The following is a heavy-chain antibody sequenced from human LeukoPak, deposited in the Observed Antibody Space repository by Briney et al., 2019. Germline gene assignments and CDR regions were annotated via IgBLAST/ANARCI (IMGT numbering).Heavy chain of an antibody. V-gene: IGHV4-39*01. D-gene: IGHD6-6*01. CDR2: IYYSGST. Sequence: SETLSLTCTVSGGSISSSSYYWGWIRQPPGKGLEWIGSIYYSGSTYYNPSLKSRVTISVDTSKNQFSLKRSSVTAADTAVYYCARHPQKYSRNRAGGSFDYWGQGTLVTVSS. CDR1: GGSISSSSYY. J-gene: IGHJ4*02. CDR3: ARHPQKYSRNRAGGSFDY.